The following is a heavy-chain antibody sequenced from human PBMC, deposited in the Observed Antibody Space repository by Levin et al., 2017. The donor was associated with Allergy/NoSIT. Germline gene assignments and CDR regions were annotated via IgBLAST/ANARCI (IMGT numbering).Heavy chain of an antibody. CDR2: ISAYNGNT. Sequence: GESLKISCKASGYTFTSYGISWVRQAPGQGLEWMGWISAYNGNTNYAQKLQGRVTMTTDTSTSTAYMELRSLRSDDTAVYYCAREVEVTTNRDAFDIWGQGTMVTVSS. CDR3: AREVEVTTNRDAFDI. J-gene: IGHJ3*02. V-gene: IGHV1-18*01. CDR1: GYTFTSYG. D-gene: IGHD4-17*01.